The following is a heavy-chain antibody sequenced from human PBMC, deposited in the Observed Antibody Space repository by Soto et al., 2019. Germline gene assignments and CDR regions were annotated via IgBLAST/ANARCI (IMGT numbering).Heavy chain of an antibody. CDR2: TRNKANSYST. V-gene: IGHV3-72*01. J-gene: IGHJ4*02. D-gene: IGHD3-10*01. CDR3: IRTSHYGSGSCNFDY. CDR1: GFTFSDHY. Sequence: EVQLVEYGGGLVKPGGSLRLSCAASGFTFSDHYMDWVRQAPGKGLEWVGRTRNKANSYSTEYAASVRGRFTISRDESNTSLYLQLISLKAEDTAVYYCIRTSHYGSGSCNFDYCGQGTLVTVSS.